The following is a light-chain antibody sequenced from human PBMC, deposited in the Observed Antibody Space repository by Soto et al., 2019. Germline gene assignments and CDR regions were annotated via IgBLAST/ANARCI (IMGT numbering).Light chain of an antibody. CDR2: AAS. J-gene: IGKJ1*01. Sequence: DIQMTQSPSSLSASVGDRVTITCWASQSISTYLNWYQQKAGKAPKILIYAASSLQSGVPSRFSGSGSGRDFSLTISSLQPEDFATYTCQQSYSTPWTFGQGTKVDIK. CDR1: QSISTY. CDR3: QQSYSTPWT. V-gene: IGKV1-39*01.